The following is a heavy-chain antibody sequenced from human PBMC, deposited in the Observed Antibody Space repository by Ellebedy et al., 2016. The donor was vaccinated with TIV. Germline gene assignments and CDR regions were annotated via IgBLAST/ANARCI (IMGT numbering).Heavy chain of an antibody. V-gene: IGHV4-38-2*02. J-gene: IGHJ4*02. CDR3: ARIGRGWPFDY. CDR2: MYHSGST. CDR1: GDSISSGYY. Sequence: SETLSLXXTVSGDSISSGYYWGWIRQPPGKGLEWIGSMYHSGSTYSNPSLKSRATISVDTSKNQFSLKLGSVTAADTAVYYCARIGRGWPFDYWGQGTLVTVSS. D-gene: IGHD6-19*01.